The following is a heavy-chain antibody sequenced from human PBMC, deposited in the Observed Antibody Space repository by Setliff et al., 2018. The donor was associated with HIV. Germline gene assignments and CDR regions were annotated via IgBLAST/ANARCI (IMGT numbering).Heavy chain of an antibody. J-gene: IGHJ2*01. V-gene: IGHV4-38-2*01. Sequence: PPETLSLTCAVSGYSIRDNFFWGWVRQPPGKGLEWIGRITNTGATEYNPSLKSRVTVSVDTSQNQFSLKLTSVTAADTATYFCSRGPPFDRWGRGTLVTVSS. CDR1: GYSIRDNFF. CDR2: ITNTGAT. CDR3: SRGPPFDR.